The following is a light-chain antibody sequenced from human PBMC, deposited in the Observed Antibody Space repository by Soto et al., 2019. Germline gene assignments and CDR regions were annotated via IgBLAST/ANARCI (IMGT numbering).Light chain of an antibody. J-gene: IGLJ1*01. Sequence: QSVLTQPPSVSEAPGQRVTISCSGSNVGNKAVNWYQQLPGKAPKLLLYYDDMLSSGVSDRFSGSKSGTSASLAISGLQNDDDGDYYCCSHAGTYSFVFGTGTKVTVL. CDR2: YDD. V-gene: IGLV1-36*01. CDR3: CSHAGTYSFV. CDR1: NVGNKA.